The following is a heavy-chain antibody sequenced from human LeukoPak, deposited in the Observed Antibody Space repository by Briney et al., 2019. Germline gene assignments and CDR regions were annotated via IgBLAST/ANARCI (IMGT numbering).Heavy chain of an antibody. CDR3: TRVATIIGVVK. CDR2: IFYRGST. CDR1: GDSISSTSYY. D-gene: IGHD3-3*01. Sequence: KASETLSLTCTVSGDSISSTSYYWGWIRQPPGKGLEWIGNIFYRGSTYYNPSLKSRVTISVDTSNNQFSLKLSSMTATDTAIYYCTRVATIIGVVKWGQGTLVTVSS. J-gene: IGHJ4*02. V-gene: IGHV4-39*01.